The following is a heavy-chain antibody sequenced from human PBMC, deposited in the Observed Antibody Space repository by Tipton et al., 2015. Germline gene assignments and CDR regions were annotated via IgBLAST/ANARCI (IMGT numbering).Heavy chain of an antibody. CDR1: GFTFSSYG. D-gene: IGHD3-22*01. CDR3: VKDGYYYDKSGFSPLDY. J-gene: IGHJ4*02. V-gene: IGHV3-30*18. Sequence: SLRLSCAASGFTFSSYGMHWVRQAPGKGLEWVAVISYDGSNKYYADSVKGRFTISRDNSKNTLNLQMSSLRPEDTAVYYCVKDGYYYDKSGFSPLDYWGQGTLVTVSS. CDR2: ISYDGSNK.